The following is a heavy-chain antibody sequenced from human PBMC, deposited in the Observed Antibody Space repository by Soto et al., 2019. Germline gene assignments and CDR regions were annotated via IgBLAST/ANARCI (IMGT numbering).Heavy chain of an antibody. D-gene: IGHD2-21*01. CDR3: AKVRVGIDVDFDY. Sequence: EVQLLESGGGLVQPGGSLRLACAASGFTFSSCAMSWVRQAPAKGLEWVSLIRDSESGGTTFYADSVKVRFTISRDDSKNTLYLQMSSLRAEDTAMYYGAKVRVGIDVDFDYWGQGALVTVSS. V-gene: IGHV3-23*01. CDR2: IRDSESGGTT. J-gene: IGHJ4*02. CDR1: GFTFSSCA.